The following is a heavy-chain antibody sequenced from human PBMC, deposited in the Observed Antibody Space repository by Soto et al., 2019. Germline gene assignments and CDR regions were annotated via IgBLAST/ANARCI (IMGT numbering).Heavy chain of an antibody. CDR3: AGAAYGSGNFDY. CDR1: GGSISSGGYS. V-gene: IGHV4-30-2*01. J-gene: IGHJ4*02. Sequence: SETLSLTCAVSGGSISSGGYSWSWIGQPPGKGLEWIGYIYHSGSTYYNPSLKSRVTISVDRSKNQFSLKLSSVTAADTAVYYCAGAAYGSGNFDYWGQGTLVTVSS. D-gene: IGHD3-10*01. CDR2: IYHSGST.